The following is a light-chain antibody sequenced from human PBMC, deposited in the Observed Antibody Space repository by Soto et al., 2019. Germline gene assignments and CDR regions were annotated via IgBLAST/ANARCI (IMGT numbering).Light chain of an antibody. Sequence: EIVLTQSPATLSLSPGERATLSCRASQSVSSYLAWYQQKPGQAPRHLIYDASNRATGIPARFSGSGSGTDFTLTSSSLEPEDFAVYYCQQRSNWLTFGGGTKVEIK. V-gene: IGKV3-11*01. J-gene: IGKJ4*01. CDR1: QSVSSY. CDR2: DAS. CDR3: QQRSNWLT.